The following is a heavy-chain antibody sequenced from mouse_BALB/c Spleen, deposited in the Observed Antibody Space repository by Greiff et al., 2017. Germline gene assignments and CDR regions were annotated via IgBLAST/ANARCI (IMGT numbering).Heavy chain of an antibody. CDR3: ARFDV. J-gene: IGHJ1*01. CDR2: ISDGGSYT. CDR1: GFTFSDYY. Sequence: VQLKQSGGGLVKPGGSLKLSCAASGFTFSDYYMYWVRQTPEKRLEWVATISDGGSYTYYPDSVKGRFTISRDNAKNILYLQMSSLKSEDTAMYFFARFDVWGAGTTVTVSS. V-gene: IGHV5-4*02.